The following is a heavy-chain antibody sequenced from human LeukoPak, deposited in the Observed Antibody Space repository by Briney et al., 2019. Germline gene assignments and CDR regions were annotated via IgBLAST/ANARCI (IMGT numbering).Heavy chain of an antibody. D-gene: IGHD6-13*01. Sequence: GGSLRLSCAASGFTFSSYSMNWVRQAPGKGLEWVSSISTSSIYIYYADSVKGRFTISRDNAKNSLYLQMNSLRAEDTAVYYCARGGPAAGRFDYWGQGTLVTVSS. J-gene: IGHJ4*02. CDR1: GFTFSSYS. CDR3: ARGGPAAGRFDY. V-gene: IGHV3-21*01. CDR2: ISTSSIYI.